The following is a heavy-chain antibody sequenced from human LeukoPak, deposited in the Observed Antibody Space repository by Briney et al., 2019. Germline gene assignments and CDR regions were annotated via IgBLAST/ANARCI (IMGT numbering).Heavy chain of an antibody. CDR3: ARHPEVWYNWFDP. D-gene: IGHD2-21*01. V-gene: IGHV5-51*01. Sequence: GDSLKISCKGSGYSFTSSWIGWVRQMPGKGLEWMVVIYPGVSDTRYSPSFQGQVPISADKSISTAYRQWSSLQASDSAKYYGARHPEVWYNWFDPWGQGTMVTVSS. CDR2: IYPGVSDT. J-gene: IGHJ5*02. CDR1: GYSFTSSW.